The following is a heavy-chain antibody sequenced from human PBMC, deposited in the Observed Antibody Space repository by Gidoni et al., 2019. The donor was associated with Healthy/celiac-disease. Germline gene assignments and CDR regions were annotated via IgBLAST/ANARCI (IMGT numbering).Heavy chain of an antibody. CDR2: IIPIFGTA. Sequence: QVQLVQSGAEVKKPGSSVKVSCKASGGTFSSYAISWVRQAPGQGLEWMGGIIPIFGTANYAQKFQGRVTITADKSTSTAYMELSSLRSEDTAVYYCARERAYYDFWSGPGGMDVWGQGTTVTVSS. CDR1: GGTFSSYA. D-gene: IGHD3-3*01. V-gene: IGHV1-69*06. CDR3: ARERAYYDFWSGPGGMDV. J-gene: IGHJ6*02.